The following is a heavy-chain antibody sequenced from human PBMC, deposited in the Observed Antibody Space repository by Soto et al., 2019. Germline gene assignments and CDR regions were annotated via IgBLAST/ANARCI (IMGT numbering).Heavy chain of an antibody. D-gene: IGHD3-10*01. V-gene: IGHV1-3*01. CDR1: GYTFTSYA. Sequence: GSVQVSCKGSGYTFTSYAMHWVRQAPGQRREWMGWINAGNGNTEYSQKFQGRVTITRDTSASTAYMELSRLRSEDRAGYYCARLRPTLWFGVWDAFDIWGQGTPVTVSS. CDR3: ARLRPTLWFGVWDAFDI. J-gene: IGHJ3*02. CDR2: INAGNGNT.